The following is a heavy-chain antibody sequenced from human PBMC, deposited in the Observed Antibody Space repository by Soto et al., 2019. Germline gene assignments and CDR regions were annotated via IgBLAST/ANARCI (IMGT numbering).Heavy chain of an antibody. CDR1: GFTFSRYG. CDR2: IWYDGSNK. V-gene: IGHV3-33*01. D-gene: IGHD6-13*01. Sequence: QVQLVESGGGVVQPGRSLRLSCAASGFTFSRYGMHWVRQAPGKGLEWVAVIWYDGSNKYYADSVKGRFTISRDNSKNTLYLQMNSLRAEDTAVYYCARDGGRIAAAGTGFDYWGQGTLVTVSS. J-gene: IGHJ4*02. CDR3: ARDGGRIAAAGTGFDY.